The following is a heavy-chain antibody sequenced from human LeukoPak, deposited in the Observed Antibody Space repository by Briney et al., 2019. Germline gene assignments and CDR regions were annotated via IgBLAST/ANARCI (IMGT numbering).Heavy chain of an antibody. D-gene: IGHD2-21*02. V-gene: IGHV4-34*01. J-gene: IGHJ4*02. CDR2: INHSGST. Sequence: SETLSLTYAVYGGSFSGYYWSWIRQPPGKGLEWIGEINHSGSTNYNPSLKSRVTISVDTSKNQFSLKLSSVTAADTAVYYCARGRVTAMDYWGQGTLVTVSS. CDR1: GGSFSGYY. CDR3: ARGRVTAMDY.